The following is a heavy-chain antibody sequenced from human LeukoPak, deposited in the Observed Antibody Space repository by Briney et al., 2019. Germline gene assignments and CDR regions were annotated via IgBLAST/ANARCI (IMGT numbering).Heavy chain of an antibody. V-gene: IGHV3-11*05. D-gene: IGHD1-7*01. CDR2: VGIDSGNT. CDR3: AIGNYRALY. J-gene: IGHJ4*02. Sequence: GGSLRLSCAASGFIFSDYSMNWVRQAPGKGLEWISYVGIDSGNTKYADSVKGRFTISGDNAKKSLYLQMNSLRAEDSAVYYCAIGNYRALYWGQGTLVTVSS. CDR1: GFIFSDYS.